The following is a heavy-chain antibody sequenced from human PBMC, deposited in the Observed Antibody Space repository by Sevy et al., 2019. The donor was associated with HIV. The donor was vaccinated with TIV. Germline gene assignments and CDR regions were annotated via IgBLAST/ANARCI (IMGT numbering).Heavy chain of an antibody. CDR2: IRSKAYGGTT. CDR3: TRGEYCSGGSCDDAFDI. V-gene: IGHV3-49*03. D-gene: IGHD2-15*01. CDR1: GFTFGDCA. J-gene: IGHJ3*02. Sequence: GGSLRLSCTASGFTFGDCAMSWFRQAPGKGLEWVGFIRSKAYGGTTEYAASVKGRFTISRDDSKSIAYLQMNSLKTEDTAVYYCTRGEYCSGGSCDDAFDIWGQGTMVTVSS.